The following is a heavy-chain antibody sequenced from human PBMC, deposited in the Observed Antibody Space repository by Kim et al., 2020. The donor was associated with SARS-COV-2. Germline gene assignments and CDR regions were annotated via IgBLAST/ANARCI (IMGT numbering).Heavy chain of an antibody. CDR1: GFTFSSYS. D-gene: IGHD3-22*01. CDR2: ISSSSSTI. Sequence: GGSLRLSCAASGFTFSSYSMNWVRQAPGKGLEWVSYISSSSSTIYYADSVKGRFTISRDNAKNSLYLQMNSLRDEDTAVYYCARDWYYYDSKDAFDIWGQGTMVTVSS. J-gene: IGHJ3*02. CDR3: ARDWYYYDSKDAFDI. V-gene: IGHV3-48*02.